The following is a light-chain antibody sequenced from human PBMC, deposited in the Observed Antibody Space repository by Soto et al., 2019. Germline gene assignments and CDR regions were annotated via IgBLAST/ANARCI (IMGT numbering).Light chain of an antibody. CDR1: QNVNYN. CDR3: QQYNNRPRT. CDR2: DAS. Sequence: IVMTQSPATLSVSPGERATLSCRASQNVNYNLAWYQQKPGQAPSLLIHDASIRATAVPARFSGSGSGTEFTLTISSLQSEDFAVYYCQQYNNRPRTFGQGTKVDIK. J-gene: IGKJ1*01. V-gene: IGKV3-15*01.